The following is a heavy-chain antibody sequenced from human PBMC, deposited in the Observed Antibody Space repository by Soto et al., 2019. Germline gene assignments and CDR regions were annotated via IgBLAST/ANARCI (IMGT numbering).Heavy chain of an antibody. CDR1: GFTFSSYG. J-gene: IGHJ4*02. D-gene: IGHD3-9*01. CDR2: IWYDGSNK. V-gene: IGHV3-33*01. CDR3: ARSGTVKAYYDILTGLDY. Sequence: GGSLRLSCAASGFTFSSYGMHWVRQAPGKGLEWVAVIWYDGSNKYYADSVKGRFTISRDNSKNTLYLQMNSLRAEDTAVYYCARSGTVKAYYDILTGLDYWGQGTLVTVSS.